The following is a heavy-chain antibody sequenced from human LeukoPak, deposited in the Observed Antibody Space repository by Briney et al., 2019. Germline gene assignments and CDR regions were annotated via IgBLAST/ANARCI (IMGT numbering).Heavy chain of an antibody. J-gene: IGHJ5*02. V-gene: IGHV5-51*01. Sequence: GESLKISCKGSGYSFPNYWIGWVRQMPGKGLEWMGIIYPGDSHTRYSPSFQDQVTISVDKSISTAYLQWSSLKASGTAMYYCARGPYAYTSSATLGSYNWFDPWGQGSLVTVSS. D-gene: IGHD2-2*02. CDR1: GYSFPNYW. CDR2: IYPGDSHT. CDR3: ARGPYAYTSSATLGSYNWFDP.